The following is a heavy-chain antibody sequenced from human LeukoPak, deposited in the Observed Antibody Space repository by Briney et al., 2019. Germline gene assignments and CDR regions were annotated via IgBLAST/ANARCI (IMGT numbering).Heavy chain of an antibody. V-gene: IGHV3-30*18. D-gene: IGHD6-19*01. J-gene: IGHJ4*02. CDR2: ISYDGSNK. CDR3: VKDLYLSGWSSYFDY. Sequence: GRSLRLSCAASGFTFSSYGMHWVRQAPGKGLEWVAVISYDGSNKYYADSVKGRFTISRDNSKNTLYLQMSSLRAEDTAVYYCVKDLYLSGWSSYFDYWGQGTLVTVSS. CDR1: GFTFSSYG.